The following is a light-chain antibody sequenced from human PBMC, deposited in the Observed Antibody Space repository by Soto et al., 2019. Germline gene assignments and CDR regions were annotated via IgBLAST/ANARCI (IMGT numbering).Light chain of an antibody. CDR3: SSYTNSNNYV. CDR1: SSDVTYYNF. V-gene: IGLV2-14*01. CDR2: EVT. J-gene: IGLJ1*01. Sequence: QSALTQPASMSGSPGQSITISCTGTSSDVTYYNFVSWYQHHPGKAPRLMIYEVTYRPSGVSDRFSGSKSGNTASLTISGLQPEDEADYYCSSYTNSNNYVLGNGTKLT.